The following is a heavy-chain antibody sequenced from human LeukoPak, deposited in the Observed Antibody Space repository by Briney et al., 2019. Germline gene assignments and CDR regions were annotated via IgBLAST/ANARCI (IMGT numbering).Heavy chain of an antibody. CDR1: GYTFNSYY. J-gene: IGHJ4*02. Sequence: ASVKVSCKASGYTFNSYYMHWVRQAPGQGLEWMGIINPSGGSTSYAQNFQGRVTMTRDTSTSTAYMELSSLRSEDTAVYYCARVSTMLRGQRVFDYWGQGTLVTVSS. D-gene: IGHD3-10*01. V-gene: IGHV1-46*02. CDR3: ARVSTMLRGQRVFDY. CDR2: INPSGGST.